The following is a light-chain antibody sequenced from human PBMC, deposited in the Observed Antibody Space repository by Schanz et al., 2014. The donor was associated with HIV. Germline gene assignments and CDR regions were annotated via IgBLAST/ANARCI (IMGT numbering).Light chain of an antibody. CDR3: SSYAGNNILL. CDR1: SSDVGADNS. CDR2: DVT. J-gene: IGLJ2*01. V-gene: IGLV2-14*03. Sequence: QSALTQPASVSGSPGQSITISCTGTSSDVGADNSVSWYQQHPGRAPRLLVYDVTYRPSGVSNRFSGSKSGNTASLTISGLQAEDEADYFCSSYAGNNILLFGGGTKLTVL.